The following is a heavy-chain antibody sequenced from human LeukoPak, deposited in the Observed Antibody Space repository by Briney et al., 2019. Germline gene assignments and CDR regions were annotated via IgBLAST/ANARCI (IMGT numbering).Heavy chain of an antibody. V-gene: IGHV4-59*08. Sequence: SETLSLTCTGSGGSISSYYWSWIRQPPGKGLEWIGYIYYSGSTNYNPSLKSRVTISVDASKNQFSLKLSSVTAADTAVYYCARLEGGSGWYGFDYWGQGTLVTVSS. J-gene: IGHJ4*02. CDR3: ARLEGGSGWYGFDY. CDR2: IYYSGST. CDR1: GGSISSYY. D-gene: IGHD6-19*01.